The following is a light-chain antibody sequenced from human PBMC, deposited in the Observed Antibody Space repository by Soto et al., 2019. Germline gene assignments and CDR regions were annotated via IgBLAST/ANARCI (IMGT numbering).Light chain of an antibody. J-gene: IGKJ1*01. Sequence: DIQMTQSPSTLSAFVGDRVTITCRASQTISSYLAWYQQRPGKAPSLLIYRASSLQSGVPSRFSGSGYGTEFTLTISSLQPEDFATYYCQQYHSSPTFGQGTKVEV. CDR2: RAS. CDR1: QTISSY. CDR3: QQYHSSPT. V-gene: IGKV1-5*03.